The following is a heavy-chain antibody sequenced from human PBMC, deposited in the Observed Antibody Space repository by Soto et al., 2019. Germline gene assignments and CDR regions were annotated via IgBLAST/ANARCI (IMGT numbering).Heavy chain of an antibody. CDR2: INAGNGNT. V-gene: IGHV1-3*01. J-gene: IGHJ5*02. CDR3: ARDGSGSYYNGDNWFDP. Sequence: ASVKVSCKASGYTFTIYAMHWVRQAPGQRLEWMGWINAGNGNTKYSQKFQGRVTITRDTSASTAYMELSSLRSEDTAAYYCARDGSGSYYNGDNWFDPWGQGTLVTVSS. CDR1: GYTFTIYA. D-gene: IGHD3-10*01.